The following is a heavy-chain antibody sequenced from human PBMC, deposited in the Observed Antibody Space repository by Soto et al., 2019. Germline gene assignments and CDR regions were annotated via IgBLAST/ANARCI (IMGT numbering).Heavy chain of an antibody. Sequence: LSLTCAVYGGSFSGYYWTWIRQPPGKGLEWIGEINHSGNTNYSPSLKTRVTISVDTSRNQFSLNLSSVTAADTAVHYCARGRTNYYDSSGLIRSWGQGTRVTVSS. CDR1: GGSFSGYY. CDR3: ARGRTNYYDSSGLIRS. D-gene: IGHD3-22*01. J-gene: IGHJ4*02. CDR2: INHSGNT. V-gene: IGHV4-34*01.